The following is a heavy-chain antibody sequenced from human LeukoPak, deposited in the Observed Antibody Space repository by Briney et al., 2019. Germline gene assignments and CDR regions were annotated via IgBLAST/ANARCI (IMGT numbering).Heavy chain of an antibody. CDR2: IYCGGST. CDR3: AKGATVTYYVY. Sequence: GGSLRLSCAASEFSVGSNYMTWVRQAPGKGLEWVSRIYCGGSTYYADSAKGRFTIFRDNSKNTLYLQMNSPRADDTAVYYCAKGATVTYYVYWGQGALVTVSS. CDR1: EFSVGSNY. V-gene: IGHV3-66*01. J-gene: IGHJ4*02. D-gene: IGHD4-11*01.